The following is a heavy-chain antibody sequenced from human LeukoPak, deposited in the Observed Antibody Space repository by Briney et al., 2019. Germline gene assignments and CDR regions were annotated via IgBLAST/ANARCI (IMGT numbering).Heavy chain of an antibody. J-gene: IGHJ5*02. V-gene: IGHV4-34*01. Sequence: SETLSLTRAVYGGSFSGYYWSWIRQPPGKGLEWIGEINHSGSTNYNPSLKSRVTISVDTSKNQFSLKLSSVTAADTAVYYCARGYTYYDFWSGFVRENWFDPWGQGTLVTVSS. CDR1: GGSFSGYY. CDR3: ARGYTYYDFWSGFVRENWFDP. CDR2: INHSGST. D-gene: IGHD3-3*01.